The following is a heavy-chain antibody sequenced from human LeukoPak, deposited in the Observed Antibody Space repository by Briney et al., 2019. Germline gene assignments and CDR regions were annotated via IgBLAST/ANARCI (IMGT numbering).Heavy chain of an antibody. V-gene: IGHV1-8*03. CDR3: ARGRGVLAAAGTAFDI. Sequence: GASVKVSRKASGYTFTSYDINWVRQATGQGLEWMGWMNPNSGNTGYAQKFQGRVTITRNTSISTAYMELSSLRSEDTAVYYCARGRGVLAAAGTAFDIWGQGTMVTVSS. D-gene: IGHD6-13*01. CDR1: GYTFTSYD. J-gene: IGHJ3*02. CDR2: MNPNSGNT.